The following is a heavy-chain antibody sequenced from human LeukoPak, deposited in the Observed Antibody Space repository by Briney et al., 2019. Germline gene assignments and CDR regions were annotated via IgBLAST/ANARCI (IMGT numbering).Heavy chain of an antibody. CDR1: GFTFSSYA. V-gene: IGHV3-23*01. CDR3: ARGMAPNRLY. J-gene: IGHJ4*02. D-gene: IGHD5-24*01. CDR2: ISGSGGST. Sequence: GGSLRLSCAASGFTFSSYAMSWVRQAPGKGLEWVSAISGSGGSTYYADSVKGRFTISRDNAKNSLYLQMNSLRAEDTAVYYCARGMAPNRLYWGQGTLVTVSS.